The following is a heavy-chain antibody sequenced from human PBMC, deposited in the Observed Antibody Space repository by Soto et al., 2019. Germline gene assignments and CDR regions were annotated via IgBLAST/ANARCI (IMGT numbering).Heavy chain of an antibody. Sequence: QVQLQESGPGLVKPSGTLSLTCAVSVGSISSGTWWSWVRQSPGRGLEWIGEIYHSGNPNYNPSLKSRVTMSVDKAKNLFSLSLSSVTAADSAVYFCARRIPAAPNGYDTWGQGTVVTVSS. CDR1: VGSISSGTW. J-gene: IGHJ5*02. V-gene: IGHV4-4*02. D-gene: IGHD2-2*01. CDR3: ARRIPAAPNGYDT. CDR2: IYHSGNP.